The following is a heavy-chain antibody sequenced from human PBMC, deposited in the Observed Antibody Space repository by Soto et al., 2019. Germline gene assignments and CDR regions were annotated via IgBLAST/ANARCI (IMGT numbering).Heavy chain of an antibody. Sequence: PAGSLRLSGASGRCTFSSYAMSWVRQAPGKGLEWVSAISGSGGSTYYADSVKGRFTISRDNSKNTLYLQMNSLRAEDTAVYYCAKDCSGGSCYNWDAFDIWGQGTMVTVSS. D-gene: IGHD2-15*01. CDR1: RCTFSSYA. V-gene: IGHV3-23*01. CDR3: AKDCSGGSCYNWDAFDI. J-gene: IGHJ3*02. CDR2: ISGSGGST.